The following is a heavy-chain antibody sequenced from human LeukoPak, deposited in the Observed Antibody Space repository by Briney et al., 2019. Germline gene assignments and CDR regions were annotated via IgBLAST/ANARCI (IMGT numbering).Heavy chain of an antibody. Sequence: NASETLSLTCAVYGGSFSGYYWSWIRQPPGKGLEWIGEINHSGSTNYNPSLKSRVTISVDTSKNQFSLKLSSVTAADTAVYYCASLRAGGSGYTDWYFDLWGRGTLVTVSS. V-gene: IGHV4-34*01. CDR3: ASLRAGGSGYTDWYFDL. CDR2: INHSGST. CDR1: GGSFSGYY. D-gene: IGHD3-22*01. J-gene: IGHJ2*01.